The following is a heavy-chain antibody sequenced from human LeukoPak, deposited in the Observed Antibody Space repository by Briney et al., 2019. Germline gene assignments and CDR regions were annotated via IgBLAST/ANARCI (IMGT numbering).Heavy chain of an antibody. CDR2: IYHSGST. V-gene: IGHV4-4*02. J-gene: IGHJ5*02. D-gene: IGHD3-10*01. CDR1: GFTFSSYG. Sequence: KPGGSLRLSCAASGFTFSSYGMHWVRQPPGKGLEWIGEIYHSGSTNYNPSLKSRVTISVDKSKNQFSLKLSSVTAADTAVYYCARDLKVRGAPHNWFDPWGQGTLVTVSS. CDR3: ARDLKVRGAPHNWFDP.